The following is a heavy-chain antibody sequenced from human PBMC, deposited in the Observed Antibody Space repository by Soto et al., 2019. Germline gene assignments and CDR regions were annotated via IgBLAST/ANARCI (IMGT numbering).Heavy chain of an antibody. CDR2: ISYDGSNK. Sequence: QVQLVESGGGVVQPGRSLRLSCAASRFTFSSYGMHWVRQAPGKGLEWVAVISYDGSNKYYADSVKGRFTISRDNSKNTLYLQMNSLRAEDTAVYYCAKDRDSSGYYYDYWGQGTLVTVSS. CDR1: RFTFSSYG. CDR3: AKDRDSSGYYYDY. D-gene: IGHD3-22*01. J-gene: IGHJ4*02. V-gene: IGHV3-30*18.